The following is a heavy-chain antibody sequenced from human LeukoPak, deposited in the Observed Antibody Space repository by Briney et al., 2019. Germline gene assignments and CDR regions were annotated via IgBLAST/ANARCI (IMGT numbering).Heavy chain of an antibody. CDR1: GFTFSSYA. V-gene: IGHV3-30*01. Sequence: GGSLRLSCAASGFTFSSYAMHWVRQAPGKGLEWVAVISYDGSNKYYADSVKGRFTISRDNSKNTPYLQMNSLRAEDTAVYYCAGGSSSWYRGGTIGDYFDYWGQGTLVTVSS. CDR2: ISYDGSNK. CDR3: AGGSSSWYRGGTIGDYFDY. J-gene: IGHJ4*02. D-gene: IGHD6-13*01.